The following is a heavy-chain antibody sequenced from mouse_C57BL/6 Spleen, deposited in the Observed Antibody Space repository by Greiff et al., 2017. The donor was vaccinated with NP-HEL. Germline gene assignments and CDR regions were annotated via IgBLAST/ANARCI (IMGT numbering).Heavy chain of an antibody. Sequence: VQLQQSGAELAKPGASVKLSCKASGYTFTSYWMHWVKQRPGQGLEWIGYINPSSGYTKYNQKFKDKATLTADKSSSTAYMQLSSLTYEDSAGYYCSRGDYSNSFDYWGQGTTLTVSS. J-gene: IGHJ2*01. CDR2: INPSSGYT. CDR1: GYTFTSYW. V-gene: IGHV1-7*01. D-gene: IGHD2-5*01. CDR3: SRGDYSNSFDY.